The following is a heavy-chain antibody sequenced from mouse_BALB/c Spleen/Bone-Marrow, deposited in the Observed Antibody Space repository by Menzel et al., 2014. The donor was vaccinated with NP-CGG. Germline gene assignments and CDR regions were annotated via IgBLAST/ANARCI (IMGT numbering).Heavy chain of an antibody. J-gene: IGHJ2*01. CDR1: GFNIKDTY. Sequence: EVQRVESGAELVKPGASVKLSCTASGFNIKDTYIHRVKRRPEQGLEWIGRIDPENGNIKYDPKFQVKATITADTSSNIAYLQLSSLASEDTAVYYCTRRGFDFWGQGTTLTVSS. CDR2: IDPENGNI. V-gene: IGHV14-3*02. CDR3: TRRGFDF.